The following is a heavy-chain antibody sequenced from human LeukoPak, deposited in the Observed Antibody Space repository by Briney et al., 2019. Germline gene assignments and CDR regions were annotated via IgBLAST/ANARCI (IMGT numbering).Heavy chain of an antibody. V-gene: IGHV3-53*01. CDR3: ARDLAD. CDR2: IYSGGNT. J-gene: IGHJ4*02. D-gene: IGHD3-16*01. CDR1: GFTVSSNY. Sequence: GGSLRLSCAASGFTVSSNYMSWVRQAPGKGLEWVSVIYSGGNTHHADAVKGRFTISRDNSKNTLYLQMNSLRAEDTAVYYCARDLADWGQGTLVTVSS.